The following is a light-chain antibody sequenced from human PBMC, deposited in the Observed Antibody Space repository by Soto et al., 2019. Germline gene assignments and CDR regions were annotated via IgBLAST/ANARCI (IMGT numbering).Light chain of an antibody. J-gene: IGKJ1*01. CDR3: QQYGSSPGT. CDR2: GAS. V-gene: IGKV3-20*01. Sequence: IGLTQSPGTLSFSPGERATLSCRASQSVSSSYLAWYQQKPGQAPRLLIYGASSGATGIPDRFSGSGSGTDFTLTISRLEPEDFAVYYCQQYGSSPGTFGQGTKVDIK. CDR1: QSVSSSY.